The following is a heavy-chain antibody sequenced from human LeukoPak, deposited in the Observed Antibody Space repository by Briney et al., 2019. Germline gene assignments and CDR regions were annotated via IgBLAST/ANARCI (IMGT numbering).Heavy chain of an antibody. V-gene: IGHV3-33*01. CDR3: ARDLYRSNSNHGWFDG. D-gene: IGHD4-23*01. J-gene: IGHJ5*02. CDR1: GFTFTSYV. Sequence: PGGSLRLSCAASGFTFTSYVIHWVRQAAGKGLELGSIIFHDGTRKYYADSVKGRFTISRDNSKNTVYLQMNSLRAEDTAFYYCARDLYRSNSNHGWFDGWGEGTLVSVSS. CDR2: IFHDGTRK.